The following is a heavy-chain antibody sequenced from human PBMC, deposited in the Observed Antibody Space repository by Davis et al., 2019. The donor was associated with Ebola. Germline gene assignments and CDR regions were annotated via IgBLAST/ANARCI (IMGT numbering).Heavy chain of an antibody. CDR1: GGSISNSY. CDR2: IYYRGGS. CDR3: VREDYFASGTYSYYYMDV. V-gene: IGHV4-59*01. J-gene: IGHJ6*03. D-gene: IGHD3-10*01. Sequence: PGGSLRLSCTVSGGSISNSYWSWIRQPPGKGLEWIGYIYYRGGSNYNPSLKSRVAISLDASKNQFSLEVTSVTAADTAVYYCVREDYFASGTYSYYYMDVWGKGTTVTVSS.